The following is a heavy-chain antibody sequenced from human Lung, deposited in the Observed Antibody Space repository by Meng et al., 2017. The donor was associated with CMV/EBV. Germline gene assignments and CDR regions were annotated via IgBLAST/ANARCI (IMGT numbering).Heavy chain of an antibody. J-gene: IGHJ4*02. Sequence: GGSLRLXXTASGFIFSSFAMSWVRQAPGKGLEWVSAVTGSGDSTYHADSVEGRFTISRDNSKNTLYLQMNSLRAEDTAVYYCAKDSPKYSNGWPRGNYVDYWGQGTLVTVSS. CDR3: AKDSPKYSNGWPRGNYVDY. CDR2: VTGSGDST. D-gene: IGHD6-19*01. CDR1: GFIFSSFA. V-gene: IGHV3-23*01.